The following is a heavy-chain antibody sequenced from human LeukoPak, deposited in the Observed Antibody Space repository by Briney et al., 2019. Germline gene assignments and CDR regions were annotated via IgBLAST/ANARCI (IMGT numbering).Heavy chain of an antibody. V-gene: IGHV2-5*02. D-gene: IGHD3-22*01. Sequence: SGPTLVKPTQTLTLTCTFSGFSLSTSGVGVGWIRQPPGKALESLALIYSDDDKRYTPSLKSRLTITKEATKNQVVLTMTNMDPVDTATYYCAHRDYDSSGYYFDYWGQGTLVTVSS. J-gene: IGHJ4*02. CDR2: IYSDDDK. CDR3: AHRDYDSSGYYFDY. CDR1: GFSLSTSGVG.